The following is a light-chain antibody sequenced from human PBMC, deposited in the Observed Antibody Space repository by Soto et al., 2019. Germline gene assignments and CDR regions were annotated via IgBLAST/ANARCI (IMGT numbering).Light chain of an antibody. Sequence: EMVLTQSPGTLSLSPGERATLSCRASQRVSSSYLAWYQQKPGQAPRLLIYGASSRATGIPDRFSGSGSGTDFTLTISRLEPEDFEVYYCQQYGSSPGTFGQGTKVEIK. CDR2: GAS. CDR1: QRVSSSY. J-gene: IGKJ1*01. V-gene: IGKV3-20*01. CDR3: QQYGSSPGT.